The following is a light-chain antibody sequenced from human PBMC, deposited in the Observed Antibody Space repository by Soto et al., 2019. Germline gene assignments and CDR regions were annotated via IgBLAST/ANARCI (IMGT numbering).Light chain of an antibody. V-gene: IGKV3-11*01. CDR2: DAS. CDR1: QSVSSY. J-gene: IGKJ1*01. Sequence: EIVLTQSPATLSLSPGERATLSCRASQSVSSYLAWYQQKPGQAPRLLIYDASNRATGIPARFSGSGSGTDFTLTISSLEPEYFAVYYCQQRSNWLWTFGQGTKVDSK. CDR3: QQRSNWLWT.